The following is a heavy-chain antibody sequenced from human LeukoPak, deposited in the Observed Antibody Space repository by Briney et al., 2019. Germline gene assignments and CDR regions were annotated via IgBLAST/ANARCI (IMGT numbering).Heavy chain of an antibody. J-gene: IGHJ5*02. V-gene: IGHV1-69*06. CDR2: IIPIFGTA. Sequence: GASVKVSCKASGGTFSSYAISWVRQAPGQGLEWMGGIIPIFGTANYAQKFQGRVTITADKSTSTAYMELSSLRSEDTAVYYCARGNWVTTAAIGLFDPWGQGTLVTVSS. CDR1: GGTFSSYA. CDR3: ARGNWVTTAAIGLFDP. D-gene: IGHD6-25*01.